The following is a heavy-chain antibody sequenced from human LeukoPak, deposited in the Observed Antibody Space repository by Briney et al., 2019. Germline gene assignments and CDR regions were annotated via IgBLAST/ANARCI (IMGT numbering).Heavy chain of an antibody. CDR1: GFSLKDYA. Sequence: GRSLRLSCAASGFSLKDYAMHWVRQAPGKGLEWVSGIYWGGIRKVYADSVKCRVHVSRDNAKYFLYVEMNNLRVERTALYYCTQDTSAGGADYWVQGTMLSVPP. CDR2: IYWGGIRK. D-gene: IGHD2-15*01. CDR3: TQDTSAGGADY. V-gene: IGHV3-9*01. J-gene: IGHJ4*02.